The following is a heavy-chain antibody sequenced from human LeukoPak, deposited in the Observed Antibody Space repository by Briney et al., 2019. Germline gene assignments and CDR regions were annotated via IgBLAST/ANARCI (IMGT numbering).Heavy chain of an antibody. J-gene: IGHJ4*02. Sequence: SETLSLTCSVSGGSISSGDYYWSWIRQPPGKGLEWIGYIYYSGSTYYNPSLKSRVTISVDTSKNQFSLKLSSVTAADTAVYYCARVLDTAMEGVDYWGQGTLVTVSS. CDR3: ARVLDTAMEGVDY. V-gene: IGHV4-30-4*01. CDR2: IYYSGST. CDR1: GGSISSGDYY. D-gene: IGHD5-18*01.